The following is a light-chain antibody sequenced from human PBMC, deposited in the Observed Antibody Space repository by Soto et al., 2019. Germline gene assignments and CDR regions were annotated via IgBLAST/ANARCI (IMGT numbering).Light chain of an antibody. CDR2: GAS. V-gene: IGKV3-20*01. CDR1: QSVSSSY. J-gene: IGKJ2*01. CDR3: QQYGSSPHT. Sequence: EIVLTQSPGTLSLSPGERATLSCRASQSVSSSYLAWYQHKPGQAPRLLIDGASSRATGIPDRFSGSGSGTDFPLTISRLEPEDFAVYYCQQYGSSPHTFGQGTKLEIK.